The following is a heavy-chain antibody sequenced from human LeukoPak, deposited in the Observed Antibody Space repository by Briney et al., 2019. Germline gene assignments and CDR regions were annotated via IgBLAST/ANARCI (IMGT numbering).Heavy chain of an antibody. V-gene: IGHV4-38-2*02. Sequence: SETLSLTCTVSGYSISSGYYWGWIRQPPGKGLEWIGSIYHSGSTYYNPSLKSRVTISVDTSKNQFSLELSSVTAADTAVYYCAREERDYYDSSCNYLSWFDPWGQGTLVTVSS. CDR3: AREERDYYDSSCNYLSWFDP. CDR1: GYSISSGYY. D-gene: IGHD3-22*01. J-gene: IGHJ5*02. CDR2: IYHSGST.